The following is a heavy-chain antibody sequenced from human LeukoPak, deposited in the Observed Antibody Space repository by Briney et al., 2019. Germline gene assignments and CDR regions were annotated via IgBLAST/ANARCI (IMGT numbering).Heavy chain of an antibody. J-gene: IGHJ4*02. CDR1: GGSISSGGYS. Sequence: SETLSLTCAVSGGSISSGGYSWSWIRQPPGKGLERIGYIYDSGDTYYNPSLKSRVIISLDRSKNQFSLKLSSVTAADTAVYYCARESSSSPFTLDYWGQGTLVTVSS. CDR3: ARESSSSPFTLDY. D-gene: IGHD6-6*01. CDR2: IYDSGDT. V-gene: IGHV4-30-2*01.